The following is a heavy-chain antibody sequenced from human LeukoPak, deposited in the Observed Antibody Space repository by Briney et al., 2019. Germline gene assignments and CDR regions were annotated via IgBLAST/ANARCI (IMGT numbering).Heavy chain of an antibody. CDR3: ARDRLYGSGSYYPSYGMDV. V-gene: IGHV3-21*01. CDR1: GFSFSDYN. J-gene: IGHJ6*02. D-gene: IGHD3-10*01. CDR2: ISSGSSHI. Sequence: GGSLRLSCAASGFSFSDYNMNWVRQAPGKGLEWVSSISSGSSHIYYADSVKGRFTISRDNSKNTLYLQMNSLRAEDTAVYYCARDRLYGSGSYYPSYGMDVWGQGTTVTVSS.